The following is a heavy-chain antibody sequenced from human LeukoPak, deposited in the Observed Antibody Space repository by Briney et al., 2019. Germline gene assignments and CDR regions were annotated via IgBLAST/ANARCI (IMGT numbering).Heavy chain of an antibody. D-gene: IGHD5-12*01. V-gene: IGHV3-23*01. CDR3: AAVPRSGYYYFDY. CDR2: ISGSGGST. CDR1: GFTFRSYA. Sequence: GGSLRLSCAASGFTFRSYAMTWVRQAPGKGLEWVSFISGSGGSTYYADSVKGRFTISKDKSRNTLFLQMNSLRAEDTAVYYCAAVPRSGYYYFDYWGQGTLVTVSS. J-gene: IGHJ4*02.